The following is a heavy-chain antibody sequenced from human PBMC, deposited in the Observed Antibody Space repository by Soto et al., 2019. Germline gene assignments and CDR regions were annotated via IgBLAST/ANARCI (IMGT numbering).Heavy chain of an antibody. CDR3: ATTGTVTAKIRFAY. V-gene: IGHV3-23*01. Sequence: VQLLESGGGLVQPGGSLRLSCAGSGFTFSSYTMAWVRQAPGKGLEWVSGISVRGAGTYYADSVKGRSSISRDDSRASIYLQMNMLRAEDTAVYYCATTGTVTAKIRFAYWGKGALVTVSS. CDR2: ISVRGAGT. CDR1: GFTFSSYT. J-gene: IGHJ4*02. D-gene: IGHD2-21*02.